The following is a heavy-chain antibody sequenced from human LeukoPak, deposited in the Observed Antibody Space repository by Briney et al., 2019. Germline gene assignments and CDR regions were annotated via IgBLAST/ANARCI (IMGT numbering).Heavy chain of an antibody. CDR3: TKALHGSGLDGFGL. V-gene: IGHV3-43*01. CDR2: ISWDGDDT. D-gene: IGHD3-10*01. J-gene: IGHJ3*01. Sequence: GGSLRLSCAASGFTFDNYPMHWVRQAPGKGLEWVSFISWDGDDTYYADSVKGRFTVSRDNSKSSLYLQMSSLRSEDTALYYCTKALHGSGLDGFGLWGQGTMVTVSS. CDR1: GFTFDNYP.